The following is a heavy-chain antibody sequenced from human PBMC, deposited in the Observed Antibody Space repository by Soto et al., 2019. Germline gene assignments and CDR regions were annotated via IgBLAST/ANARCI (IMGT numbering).Heavy chain of an antibody. CDR1: GFTFSSYG. V-gene: IGHV3-30*18. D-gene: IGHD2-2*01. CDR3: AKESDCSSTSCYAEYFQH. Sequence: GGSLRLSCAASGFTFSSYGMHWVRQAPGKGLEWVAVISYDGSNKYYADSVKGRFTISRDNSKNTLYLQMNSLRAEDTAVYYCAKESDCSSTSCYAEYFQHWGQGTLVTVSS. J-gene: IGHJ1*01. CDR2: ISYDGSNK.